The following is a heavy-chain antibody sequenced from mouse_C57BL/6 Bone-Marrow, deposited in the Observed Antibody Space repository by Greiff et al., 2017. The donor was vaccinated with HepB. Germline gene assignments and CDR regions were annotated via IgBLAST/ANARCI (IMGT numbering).Heavy chain of an antibody. V-gene: IGHV7-3*01. CDR3: ARSITTVVAPYYAMDY. CDR2: IRNKANGYTT. Sequence: EVKLVESGGGLVQPGGSLSLSCAASGFTFTAYYMSWVRQPPGKALEWLGFIRNKANGYTTEYSASVKGRFTISRDNSQSILYLQMNALRAEDSATYYCARSITTVVAPYYAMDYWGQGTSVTVSS. D-gene: IGHD1-1*01. J-gene: IGHJ4*01. CDR1: GFTFTAYY.